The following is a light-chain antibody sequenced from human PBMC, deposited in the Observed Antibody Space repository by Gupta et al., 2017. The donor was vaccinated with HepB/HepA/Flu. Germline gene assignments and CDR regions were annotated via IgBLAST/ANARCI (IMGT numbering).Light chain of an antibody. Sequence: DIVMTQSPATLSVSPGQRATLSCRASQSVNSNLAWYQQKPGQAPSLLLYGASSRATGIPARFSGSGTGTEFTLKISRLRSEDVAVYYCKQYQHRPRTFGQGTKVEIK. CDR2: GAS. CDR3: KQYQHRPRT. J-gene: IGKJ1*01. CDR1: QSVNSN. V-gene: IGKV3-15*01.